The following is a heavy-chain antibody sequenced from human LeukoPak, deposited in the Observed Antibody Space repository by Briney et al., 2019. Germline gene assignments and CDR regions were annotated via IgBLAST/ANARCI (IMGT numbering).Heavy chain of an antibody. CDR3: ARQLPTAAADTRGYFDY. CDR2: LYYGENS. D-gene: IGHD6-25*01. J-gene: IGHJ4*02. Sequence: PSETLSLTYTVSGGSISIISSSTYYWGWIRQAPGKGLEWIGSLYYGENSHYNPSLKSRATLSVDTSNNQFSLKLTSVTAADAAVYFCARQLPTAAADTRGYFDYWGQGTVVTVSS. CDR1: GGSISIISSSTYY. V-gene: IGHV4-39*01.